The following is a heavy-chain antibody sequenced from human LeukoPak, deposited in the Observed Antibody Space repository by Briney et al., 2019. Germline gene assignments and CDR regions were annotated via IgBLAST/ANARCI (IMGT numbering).Heavy chain of an antibody. D-gene: IGHD3-10*01. CDR1: GGTFSSYA. CDR3: ARSGFGSGISFDL. V-gene: IGHV1-2*02. Sequence: GASVKVSCKASGGTFSSYAISWVRQAPGQGLEWMGWINPNSGGTNYAQKFQGRVTMTRDTSISTAYMELSRLRSDDTAVYYCARSGFGSGISFDLWGQGTLVTVSS. J-gene: IGHJ5*02. CDR2: INPNSGGT.